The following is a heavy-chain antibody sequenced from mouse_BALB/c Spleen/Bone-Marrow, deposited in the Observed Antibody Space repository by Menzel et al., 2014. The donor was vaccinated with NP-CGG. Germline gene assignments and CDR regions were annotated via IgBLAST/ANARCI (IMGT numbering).Heavy chain of an antibody. J-gene: IGHJ3*01. D-gene: IGHD1-1*01. Sequence: EAQLVESGAEPVKPGASVKLPCTASGFNIKDTYMHWVKQRPEQGLEWIGRIDPANGNTKYDPKFQGKATITADTSSNTACLQLSSLTSEDTAVYYCASYYYGSSSFAYWGQGTLGTVSA. CDR1: GFNIKDTY. CDR3: ASYYYGSSSFAY. CDR2: IDPANGNT. V-gene: IGHV14-3*02.